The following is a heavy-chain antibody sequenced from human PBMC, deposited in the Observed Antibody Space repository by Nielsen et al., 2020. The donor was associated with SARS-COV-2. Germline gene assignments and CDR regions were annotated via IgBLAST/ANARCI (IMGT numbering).Heavy chain of an antibody. V-gene: IGHV3-21*01. Sequence: GESLKISCAASGFTFSSYSMNWVRQAPGKGLEWVSSISSSSSYIYYADSVKGRFTISRDNAKNSLYLQMNSLRAEDTAVYYCASMGYGECPLCYYYGMDVWGQGTTVTVSS. CDR2: ISSSSSYI. J-gene: IGHJ6*02. CDR1: GFTFSSYS. CDR3: ASMGYGECPLCYYYGMDV. D-gene: IGHD4-17*01.